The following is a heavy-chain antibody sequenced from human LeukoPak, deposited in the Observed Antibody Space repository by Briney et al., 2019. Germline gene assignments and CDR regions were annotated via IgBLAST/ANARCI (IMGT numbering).Heavy chain of an antibody. V-gene: IGHV4-4*07. Sequence: PSETLSLTCTVSGGSISSYYWSWIRQPAGKGLEWIGRIYTSGSTNYNPSLKSRVTTSVDTSKNQFSLKLSSVTAADTAVYYCALERITIFGVRFPFDPWGQGTLVTVSS. CDR1: GGSISSYY. D-gene: IGHD3-3*01. J-gene: IGHJ5*02. CDR3: ALERITIFGVRFPFDP. CDR2: IYTSGST.